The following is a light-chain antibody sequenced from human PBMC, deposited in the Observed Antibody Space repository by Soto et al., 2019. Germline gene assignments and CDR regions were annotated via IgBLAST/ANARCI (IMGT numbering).Light chain of an antibody. CDR1: QSISSY. Sequence: DIQMTQSPSSLSASVGDRATITCRASQSISSYLNWYQQKPGKAPKLLIYAASSLQSGVPSRFSGSGSGTDFTLTISSLQPEDFATYYCQQSYSTLGTFGQGTKLEIK. J-gene: IGKJ2*02. CDR3: QQSYSTLGT. V-gene: IGKV1-39*01. CDR2: AAS.